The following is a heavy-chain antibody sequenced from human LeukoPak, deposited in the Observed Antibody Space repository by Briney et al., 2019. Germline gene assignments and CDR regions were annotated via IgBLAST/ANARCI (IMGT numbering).Heavy chain of an antibody. CDR3: TRERERIDCINGVCYPEY. J-gene: IGHJ4*02. CDR2: ITGTGGST. D-gene: IGHD2-8*01. V-gene: IGHV3-23*01. Sequence: GVSLRLSCAASGFTFSSYAMSWVRQVPGKGLEWVSTITGTGGSTYYANSVKGRFTISRDNSKNTLSLQMNSLRAEDTAVYYCTRERERIDCINGVCYPEYWGQETLVTVSS. CDR1: GFTFSSYA.